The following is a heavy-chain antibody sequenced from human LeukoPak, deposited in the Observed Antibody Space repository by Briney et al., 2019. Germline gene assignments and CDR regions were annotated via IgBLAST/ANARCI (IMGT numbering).Heavy chain of an antibody. CDR1: GGSISSSSYY. CDR3: ARERNYDYVWGSYRLFDY. CDR2: IYYSGST. V-gene: IGHV4-39*07. D-gene: IGHD3-16*02. J-gene: IGHJ4*02. Sequence: SETLSLTCTVSGGSISSSSYYWGWIRQPPGKGLEWIGSIYYSGSTYYNPPLKSRVTISVDTSKNQFSLKLSSVTAADTAVYYCARERNYDYVWGSYRLFDYWGQGTLVTVSS.